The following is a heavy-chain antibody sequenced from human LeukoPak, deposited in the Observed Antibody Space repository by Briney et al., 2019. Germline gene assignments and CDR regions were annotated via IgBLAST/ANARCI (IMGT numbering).Heavy chain of an antibody. CDR1: GFTFSSYA. V-gene: IGHV3-23*01. CDR3: AKADRFDSSGYYPYYFDY. Sequence: GGSLRLSCAASGFTFSSYAMSWVRQAPGKGLEWVSAISGSGGSTYYADSVKGRFTISRDNSKNTLYLQMNSLRAEDTAVYYCAKADRFDSSGYYPYYFDYWGQGTLVTVSS. D-gene: IGHD3-22*01. J-gene: IGHJ4*02. CDR2: ISGSGGST.